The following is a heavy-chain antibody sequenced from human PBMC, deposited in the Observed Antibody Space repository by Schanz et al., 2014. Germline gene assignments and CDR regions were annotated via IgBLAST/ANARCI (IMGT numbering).Heavy chain of an antibody. J-gene: IGHJ3*02. V-gene: IGHV3-9*01. D-gene: IGHD7-27*01. Sequence: DVQLVESGGGLVQPGRSLRLSCAASGFTFADYAMHWVRQAPGKGLEWVSGISWNGGTKDYADSVKGRFTISRDNAKNSLYLEMTSLRGEDTAVYYCARENLNWEAFDIWGQGTVVTVSS. CDR2: ISWNGGTK. CDR1: GFTFADYA. CDR3: ARENLNWEAFDI.